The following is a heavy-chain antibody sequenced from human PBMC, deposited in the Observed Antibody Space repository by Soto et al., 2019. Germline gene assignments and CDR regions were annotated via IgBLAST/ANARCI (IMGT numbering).Heavy chain of an antibody. CDR1: GGSISSYY. V-gene: IGHV4-4*07. D-gene: IGHD6-6*01. Sequence: SETRSLTCTVSGGSISSYYWSWIRQPAGKGLEWIGRIYTSGSTNYNPSLKSRATMSVDTSKNQFSLKLSSVTAADTAVYYCARDLKGYSSSSTNFDYWGQGTLVTVSS. CDR2: IYTSGST. J-gene: IGHJ4*02. CDR3: ARDLKGYSSSSTNFDY.